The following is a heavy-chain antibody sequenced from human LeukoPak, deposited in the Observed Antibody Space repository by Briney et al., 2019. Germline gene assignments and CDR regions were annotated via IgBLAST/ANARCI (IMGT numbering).Heavy chain of an antibody. Sequence: ETLSLTCTVSGGSISSSSYYWGWIRQPPGKGLEWVSVIYSGGSTYYADSVKGRFTISRDNSKNTLYLQMNSLRAEDTAVYYCARTTEGHSWRTRYYSYYMDVWGKGTTVTVSS. CDR1: GGSISSSSYY. J-gene: IGHJ6*03. CDR2: IYSGGST. CDR3: ARTTEGHSWRTRYYSYYMDV. V-gene: IGHV3-53*01. D-gene: IGHD6-13*01.